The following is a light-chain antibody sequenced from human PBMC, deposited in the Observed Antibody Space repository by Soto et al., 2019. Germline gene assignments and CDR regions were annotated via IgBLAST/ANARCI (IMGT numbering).Light chain of an antibody. CDR1: GSDVGAYNY. V-gene: IGLV2-8*01. CDR3: CSYAGSNNYV. J-gene: IGLJ1*01. CDR2: EVN. Sequence: QSVLTQPPSASGSPGQSVTISCTGTGSDVGAYNYVSWYRQYPGKAPKLVIFEVNKRPSGVPDRISGSKSGITASLTVSGLQAEDEADYYCCSYAGSNNYVFGTGTSHRP.